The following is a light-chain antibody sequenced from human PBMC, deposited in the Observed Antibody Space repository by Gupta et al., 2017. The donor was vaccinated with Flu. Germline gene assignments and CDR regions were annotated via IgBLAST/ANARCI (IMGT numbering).Light chain of an antibody. CDR3: AAWDDRLDGYV. V-gene: IGLV1-44*01. J-gene: IGLJ1*01. CDR1: SSSIGSNT. Sequence: QSVLTHPPSASGTPGQRVSLPCSGSSSSIGSNTVNWYQLVPGTTPKLLIYSSNQRPSGVPDRFSGSKSGTSASLAISGLQFDDEAYYYCAAWDDRLDGYVFGPGTEVTVL. CDR2: SSN.